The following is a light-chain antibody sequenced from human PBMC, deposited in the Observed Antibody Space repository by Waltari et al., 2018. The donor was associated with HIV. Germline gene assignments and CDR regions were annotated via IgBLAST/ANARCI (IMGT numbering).Light chain of an antibody. J-gene: IGLJ2*01. CDR3: SSFRSTTTSIL. V-gene: IGLV2-14*01. CDR2: EVT. CDR1: SSDVGNYNY. Sequence: QAALTQPASVSGSPGQSITISCTGTSSDVGNYNYVCWYQQHPGKAPKLLIYEVTKRPAGVSDRFSGSKSGNTASLTISGLQAEDEADYYCSSFRSTTTSILFGGGTKLTVL.